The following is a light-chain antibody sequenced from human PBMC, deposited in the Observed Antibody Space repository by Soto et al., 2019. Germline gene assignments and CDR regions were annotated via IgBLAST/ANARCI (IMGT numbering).Light chain of an antibody. CDR2: WTS. CDR3: QQFYSSPFT. J-gene: IGKJ3*01. V-gene: IGKV4-1*01. Sequence: IVVTQSPGSLAVSLGERATINCRSSQPILYRPNNRSYLAWYQQKSGQPPKLLISWTSSRESGVPDRFSGSGSGTDFTPTISSLQAEDAAVYYCQQFYSSPFTFGPGTSVDVK. CDR1: QPILYRPNNRSY.